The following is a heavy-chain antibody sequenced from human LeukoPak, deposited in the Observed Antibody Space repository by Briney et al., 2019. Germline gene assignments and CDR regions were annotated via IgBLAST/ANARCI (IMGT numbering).Heavy chain of an antibody. V-gene: IGHV4-4*07. D-gene: IGHD3-10*01. CDR2: IYTSGST. Sequence: PSETLSLTCTVSGGSISSYYWSWIRQPAGKGLEWIGRIYTSGSTNYNPSLKSRVTMSVDTSKNQFSLKLSSVTAADTAVYYCARDRGYYGSGSYLGGFDYWGQGTLVTVSS. CDR3: ARDRGYYGSGSYLGGFDY. J-gene: IGHJ4*02. CDR1: GGSISSYY.